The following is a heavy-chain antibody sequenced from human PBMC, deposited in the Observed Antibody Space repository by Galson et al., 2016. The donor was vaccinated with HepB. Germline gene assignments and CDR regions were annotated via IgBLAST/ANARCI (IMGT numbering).Heavy chain of an antibody. CDR3: AIHQWQPAFYFYAMHV. CDR2: IYPNDGST. Sequence: SVKVSCKASGYTFTSYYMHWVRQAPGQGVEWMGLIYPNDGSTTYAQQLQDRVTMTRDTSTSTVYMELSSLRSEDTALYYCAIHQWQPAFYFYAMHVWGQGTTVTVSS. CDR1: GYTFTSYY. D-gene: IGHD6-19*01. V-gene: IGHV1-46*03. J-gene: IGHJ6*02.